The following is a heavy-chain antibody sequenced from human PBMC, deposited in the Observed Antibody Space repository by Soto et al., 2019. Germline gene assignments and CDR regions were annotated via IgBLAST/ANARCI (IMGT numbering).Heavy chain of an antibody. CDR2: ISHTGST. J-gene: IGHJ3*02. Sequence: SETLSLTCTVSGGSISSGDYYWSWIRQPPGKGLEWIGYISHTGSTYYNPSLKSRITLSVDTSKNQFSPKLSSVTAADTAVYYCASLGDYYDSLNGHVRPPGAFDIWGQGTMVTVSS. D-gene: IGHD3-3*01. V-gene: IGHV4-30-4*01. CDR1: GGSISSGDYY. CDR3: ASLGDYYDSLNGHVRPPGAFDI.